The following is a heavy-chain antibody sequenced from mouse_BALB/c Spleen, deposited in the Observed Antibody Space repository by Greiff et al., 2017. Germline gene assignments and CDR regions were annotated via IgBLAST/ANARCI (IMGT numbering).Heavy chain of an antibody. Sequence: VQLQQSGAELVKPGASVKLSCKASGYTFTSYYMYWVKQRPGQGLEWIGEINPSNGGTNFNEKFKSKATLTTDKSSSTAYMQLSRLTSEDSAVYFCAREGWFPMDYWGQGTSVTVSS. CDR2: INPSNGGT. CDR1: GYTFTSYY. D-gene: IGHD2-3*01. CDR3: AREGWFPMDY. J-gene: IGHJ4*01. V-gene: IGHV1-53*01.